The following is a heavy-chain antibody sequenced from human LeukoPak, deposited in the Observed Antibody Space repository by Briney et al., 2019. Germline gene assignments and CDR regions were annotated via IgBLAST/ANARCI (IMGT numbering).Heavy chain of an antibody. Sequence: PGGSLRLSCATSGFSFTDYPMNWVRQAPGKGLEWISNIRTTAEGAKYAYYADSVRGRFTISRDNSNNSLYLQMNSLRTEDTALYYCAKGRYYDILTGYLHEYFQHWGQGTLVTVSS. CDR1: GFSFTDYP. CDR2: TTAEGAKYA. CDR3: AKGRYYDILTGYLHEYFQH. V-gene: IGHV3-43*02. D-gene: IGHD3-9*01. J-gene: IGHJ1*01.